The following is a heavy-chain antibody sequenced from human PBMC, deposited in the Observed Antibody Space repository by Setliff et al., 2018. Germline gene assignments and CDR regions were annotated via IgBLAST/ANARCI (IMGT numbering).Heavy chain of an antibody. CDR1: GGSISSSSYY. J-gene: IGHJ4*02. D-gene: IGHD1-1*01. CDR2: IYYSGST. V-gene: IGHV4-39*01. CDR3: ARLSQGDGYNYRYYFDY. Sequence: PSETLSLTCTVPGGSISSSSYYWGWIRQHPGKGLEWIGSIYYSGSTYYNPSLKSRVTISVDTSKNQFALKLRSVTAADTAVYYCARLSQGDGYNYRYYFDYWGQGTLVTVSS.